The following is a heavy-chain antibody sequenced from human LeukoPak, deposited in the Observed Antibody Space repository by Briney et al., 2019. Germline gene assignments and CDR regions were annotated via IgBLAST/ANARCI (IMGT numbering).Heavy chain of an antibody. D-gene: IGHD4-23*01. CDR2: INPNSGGT. V-gene: IGHV1-2*02. J-gene: IGHJ4*02. Sequence: ASVKVSCKASGYTFTGYYMHWVRQAPGQGLEGMGWINPNSGGTNYAQKFQGRVTMTRDTSISTAYMELSRLRSDDTAVYYCARRKGDYGGNPIDYWGQGTLVTVSS. CDR1: GYTFTGYY. CDR3: ARRKGDYGGNPIDY.